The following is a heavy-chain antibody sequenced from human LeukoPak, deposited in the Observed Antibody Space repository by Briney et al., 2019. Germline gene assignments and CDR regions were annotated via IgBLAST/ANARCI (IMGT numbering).Heavy chain of an antibody. Sequence: PSETLSLTCTVSGGSISSSSYYWGWIRQPPGKGLEWIGSIYYSGSTYYNPSLKSRVTISVDTSKNQFSLKLSSVTAADTAVYYCARVRAAAAYYYYYYGMDVWGQGTTVTVSS. D-gene: IGHD6-13*01. CDR2: IYYSGST. J-gene: IGHJ6*02. V-gene: IGHV4-39*01. CDR3: ARVRAAAAYYYYYYGMDV. CDR1: GGSISSSSYY.